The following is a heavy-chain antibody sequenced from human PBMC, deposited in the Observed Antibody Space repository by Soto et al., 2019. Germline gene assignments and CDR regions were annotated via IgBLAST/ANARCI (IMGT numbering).Heavy chain of an antibody. Sequence: ASVKVSCKASGYTFTSYAMHWVRQAPGQRLEWMGWINAGNGNTKYSQKFQGRVTITRDTSASTAYMELSSLRSEDTAVYYCARDSSGWYPNWFDSWGQGTLVTVSS. D-gene: IGHD6-19*01. J-gene: IGHJ5*01. CDR1: GYTFTSYA. V-gene: IGHV1-3*01. CDR3: ARDSSGWYPNWFDS. CDR2: INAGNGNT.